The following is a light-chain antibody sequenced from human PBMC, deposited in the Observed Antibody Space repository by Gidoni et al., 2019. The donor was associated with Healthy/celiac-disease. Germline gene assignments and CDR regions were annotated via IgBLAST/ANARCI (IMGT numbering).Light chain of an antibody. V-gene: IGLV3-1*01. CDR1: KLGDKY. Sequence: SYELTQPPSVSASPGQTASITCSGDKLGDKYACWYQQKPGQSPVLVLYQDSKRPSGIPERFSGSNSGNTATLTLSGTQAMDEADYYCQAWDSSTAVFGGGTKLTVL. J-gene: IGLJ2*01. CDR3: QAWDSSTAV. CDR2: QDS.